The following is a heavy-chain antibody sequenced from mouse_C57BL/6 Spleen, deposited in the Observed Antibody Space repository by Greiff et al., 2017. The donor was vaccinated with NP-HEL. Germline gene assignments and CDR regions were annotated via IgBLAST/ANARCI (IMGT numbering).Heavy chain of an antibody. CDR3: ARERGPLDY. Sequence: VQLQQSGAELVRPGASVKLSCKASGYTFTDYYINWVKQRPGQGLEWIARIYPGSGNTYYNEKFKGKATLTAEKSSSTAYMQLSSLTSEDSAVYFCARERGPLDYWGQGTTLTVSS. CDR2: IYPGSGNT. CDR1: GYTFTDYY. J-gene: IGHJ2*01. V-gene: IGHV1-76*01. D-gene: IGHD3-3*01.